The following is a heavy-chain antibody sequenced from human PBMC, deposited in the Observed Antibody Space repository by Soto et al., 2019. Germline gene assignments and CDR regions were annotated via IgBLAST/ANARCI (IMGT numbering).Heavy chain of an antibody. Sequence: SETLSLTCAVYCGSFSGYYWSWIRQPPGKGLEWIGEINHSGSTNYNPSLKSRVTISVDTSKNQFSLKLSSVTAADTAVYYCARGRGAPPEYCSSTSCYKSGYYYYGMDVWGQGTTVTVSS. CDR2: INHSGST. CDR1: CGSFSGYY. J-gene: IGHJ6*02. CDR3: ARGRGAPPEYCSSTSCYKSGYYYYGMDV. V-gene: IGHV4-34*01. D-gene: IGHD2-2*02.